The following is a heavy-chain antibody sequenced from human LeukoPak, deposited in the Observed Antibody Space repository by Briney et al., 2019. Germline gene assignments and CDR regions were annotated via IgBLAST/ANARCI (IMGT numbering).Heavy chain of an antibody. CDR3: ARDALVDASGDY. CDR1: GYTFTGYY. D-gene: IGHD6-6*01. CDR2: INPNSGGT. V-gene: IGHV1-2*02. Sequence: ASVKLSCKASGYTFTGYYMHWVRQAPGQGLEWMGWINPNSGGTNYAQKLQGRVTMTSDTSISTAYMELIRLRSDDTAVYYCARDALVDASGDYWGQGTLVTVSS. J-gene: IGHJ4*02.